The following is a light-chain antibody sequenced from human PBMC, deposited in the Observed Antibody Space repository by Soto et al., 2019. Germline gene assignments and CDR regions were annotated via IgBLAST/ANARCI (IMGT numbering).Light chain of an antibody. V-gene: IGKV1-12*01. J-gene: IGKJ4*01. CDR3: QHANRVPHT. CDR2: AAS. CDR1: QGISSR. Sequence: DIQMTQSPYSVSASVGDRVTITCRACQGISSRLAWYQQKPGKAPHLLIYAASNLQSGVPARFRGRGSETDFTLTSGRLQPEDGATCYCQHANRVPHTFGGGTKGAL.